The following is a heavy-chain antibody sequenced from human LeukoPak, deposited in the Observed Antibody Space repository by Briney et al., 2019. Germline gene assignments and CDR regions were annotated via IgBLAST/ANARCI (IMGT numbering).Heavy chain of an antibody. CDR2: IYYSGST. CDR3: ARERHILVEPAANNDGFDP. CDR1: GGSISSYY. J-gene: IGHJ5*02. Sequence: SETLSLTCTVSGGSISSYYWSWIRQPPGKGLEWIGYIYYSGSTNYNPSLKSRVTISVDTSKNQFSLKLSSVTAADTAVYYCARERHILVEPAANNDGFDPWGQGTLVTVSS. V-gene: IGHV4-59*01. D-gene: IGHD2-2*01.